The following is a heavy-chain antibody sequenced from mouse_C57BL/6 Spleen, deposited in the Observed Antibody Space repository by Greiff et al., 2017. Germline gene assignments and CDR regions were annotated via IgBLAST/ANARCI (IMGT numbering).Heavy chain of an antibody. CDR2: IYPSDSET. J-gene: IGHJ2*01. V-gene: IGHV1-61*01. D-gene: IGHD1-1*01. CDR1: GYTFTSYW. CDR3: ARWGGSRLYFDY. Sequence: QVQLQQPGAELVRPGSSVKLSCKASGYTFTSYWMDWVKQRPGQGLEWIGNIYPSDSETHYNQKFKDKATLTVDKSSSTAYMQLSSLTSEDSAVYYCARWGGSRLYFDYWGQGTTLTVSS.